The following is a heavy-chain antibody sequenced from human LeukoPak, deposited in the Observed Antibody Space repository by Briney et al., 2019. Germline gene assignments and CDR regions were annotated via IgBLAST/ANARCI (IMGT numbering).Heavy chain of an antibody. J-gene: IGHJ3*02. CDR1: GYSISSGYY. CDR3: ASHAYSGSYDSAFDI. D-gene: IGHD1-26*01. CDR2: IYHSGST. Sequence: SETLSLTCTVSGYSISSGYYWGWIRQPPGKGLEWIGSIYHSGSTYYNPSLKSRVTISVDTSKNQFSLKLSSVTAADTAVYYCASHAYSGSYDSAFDIWGQGTMVTVSS. V-gene: IGHV4-38-2*02.